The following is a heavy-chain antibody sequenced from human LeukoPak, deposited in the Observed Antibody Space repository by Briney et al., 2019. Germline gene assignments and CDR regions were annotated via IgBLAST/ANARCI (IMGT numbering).Heavy chain of an antibody. CDR2: INHSGST. Sequence: SETLSLTCAVYGGSFSNYYWSWIRQPPGKGLEWIGEINHSGSTNYNPSLKSRVTISVDTSKNQFSLKLSSVTAADTAIYYCARGRGRTGWVMGDYWGQGTLVTVSS. J-gene: IGHJ4*02. V-gene: IGHV4-34*01. CDR1: GGSFSNYY. CDR3: ARGRGRTGWVMGDY. D-gene: IGHD3/OR15-3a*01.